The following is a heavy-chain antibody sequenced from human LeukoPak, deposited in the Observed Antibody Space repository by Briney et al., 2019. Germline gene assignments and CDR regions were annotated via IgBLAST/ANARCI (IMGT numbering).Heavy chain of an antibody. V-gene: IGHV3-53*01. Sequence: GGSLRLSCAASGFTVSSNYMSWVRQASGKGLEWVSVIYSGGSTYYADSVKGRFTISRDNSKNTLYLQMNSLRAEDTAVYYCARELDYYGSGSTLGYWGQGTLVTVSS. CDR1: GFTVSSNY. CDR3: ARELDYYGSGSTLGY. D-gene: IGHD3-10*01. CDR2: IYSGGST. J-gene: IGHJ4*02.